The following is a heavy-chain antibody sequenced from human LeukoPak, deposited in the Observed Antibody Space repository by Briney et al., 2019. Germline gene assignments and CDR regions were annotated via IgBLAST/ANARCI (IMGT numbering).Heavy chain of an antibody. CDR3: AGAPGPGITTIVVVIEDAFDI. CDR1: GYTFTGYY. CDR2: INPNSGGT. J-gene: IGHJ3*02. Sequence: ASVKVSCKASGYTFTGYYMHWVRQAPGQGLEWMGRINPNSGGTNYAQKFQGRVTMTRDTSISTAYMELSRLRSDDTAVYYCAGAPGPGITTIVVVIEDAFDIWGQGTMVTVSS. D-gene: IGHD3-22*01. V-gene: IGHV1-2*06.